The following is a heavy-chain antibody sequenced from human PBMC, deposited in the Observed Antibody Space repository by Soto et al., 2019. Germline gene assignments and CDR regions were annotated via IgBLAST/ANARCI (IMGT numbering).Heavy chain of an antibody. CDR2: ISYDGSNK. D-gene: IGHD3-22*01. CDR1: GFTFSSYG. J-gene: IGHJ3*02. CDR3: AKDRDYDSAFDI. V-gene: IGHV3-30*18. Sequence: HPGGSLRLSCAASGFTFSSYGMHWVRQAPGKGLEWVAVISYDGSNKYYADSVKGRFTISRDNSKNTLYLQMNSLRAEDTAVYYCAKDRDYDSAFDIWGQGTMVTVSS.